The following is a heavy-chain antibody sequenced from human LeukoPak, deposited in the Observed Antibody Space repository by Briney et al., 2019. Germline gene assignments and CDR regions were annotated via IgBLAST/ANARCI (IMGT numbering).Heavy chain of an antibody. CDR3: ASVHTAMVTLDY. CDR1: GGSISSSTW. V-gene: IGHV4-4*02. D-gene: IGHD5-18*01. J-gene: IGHJ4*02. CDR2: NYHSGST. Sequence: PSETLSLTCAASGGSISSSTWWSGVRQPPGRGLEWIGENYHSGSTNYNPSLKSRLTISVDKSKNQLSLKLTSVTAADTAVYYCASVHTAMVTLDYWGQGTLVTVSS.